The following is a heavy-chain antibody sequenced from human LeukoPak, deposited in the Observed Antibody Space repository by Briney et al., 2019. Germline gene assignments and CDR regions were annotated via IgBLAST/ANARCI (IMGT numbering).Heavy chain of an antibody. V-gene: IGHV4-59*01. D-gene: IGHD3-22*01. CDR1: GGSISSYY. Sequence: PSETLSLTCTVSGGSISSYYWSWIRQPPGKGLKWIGYIYYSGSTNYNPSLKSRVTISVDTSKNQFSLKLSSVTAADTAVYYCARALPYYYDSSWGFDYWGQGTLVTVSS. J-gene: IGHJ4*02. CDR2: IYYSGST. CDR3: ARALPYYYDSSWGFDY.